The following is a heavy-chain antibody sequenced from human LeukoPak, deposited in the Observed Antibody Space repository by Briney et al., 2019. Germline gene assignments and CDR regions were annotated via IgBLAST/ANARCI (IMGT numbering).Heavy chain of an antibody. CDR1: GYTFTSYG. D-gene: IGHD2-2*01. V-gene: IGHV1-18*01. CDR3: ATVPAAITPGDY. J-gene: IGHJ4*02. CDR2: ISAYNGNT. Sequence: ASVKVSCKASGYTFTSYGISWVPQAPGQGLEWMGWISAYNGNTNYAQKLQRRVTMTTDTSTSTAYMELRSLRSDDTAGYYCATVPAAITPGDYWGQGTLVTVSS.